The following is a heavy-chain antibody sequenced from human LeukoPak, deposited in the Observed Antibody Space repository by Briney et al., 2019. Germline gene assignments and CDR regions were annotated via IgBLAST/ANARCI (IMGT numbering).Heavy chain of an antibody. CDR3: ARVGYTSYYYYGMDV. CDR2: ISSNGGST. D-gene: IGHD6-13*01. Sequence: PGGSLRLSCAASGFTFSSYAMHWVRQAPGKGLEYVSAISSNGGSTYYANSVKGRFIISRDNSKNTLYLQMGSLRAEDMAVYYCARVGYTSYYYYGMDVWGQGTTVTVSS. CDR1: GFTFSSYA. J-gene: IGHJ6*02. V-gene: IGHV3-64*01.